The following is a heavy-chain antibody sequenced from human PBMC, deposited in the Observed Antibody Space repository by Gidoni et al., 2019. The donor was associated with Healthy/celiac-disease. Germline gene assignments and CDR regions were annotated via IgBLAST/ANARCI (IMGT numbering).Heavy chain of an antibody. CDR3: ARRDWLLPFDY. Sequence: QLQLQESGPGLVKPSETLSLTCTVSGGSISSSSYYWGWIRQPPGKGLEWIGSIYYSGSTYYNPSLKSRVTISVDTSKNQFSLKLSSVTAADTAVYYCARRDWLLPFDYWGQGTLVTVSS. D-gene: IGHD3-9*01. CDR1: GGSISSSSYY. CDR2: IYYSGST. V-gene: IGHV4-39*01. J-gene: IGHJ4*02.